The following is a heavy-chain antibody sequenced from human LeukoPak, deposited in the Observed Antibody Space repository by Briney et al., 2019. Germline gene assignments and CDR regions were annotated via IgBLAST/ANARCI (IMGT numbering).Heavy chain of an antibody. CDR1: GFTLSSYS. J-gene: IGHJ4*02. Sequence: KPGGSLRLSCAASGFTLSSYSMNWVRQAPGKGLEWVSSISSSSSYIYYADSVKGRFTISRDNAKNSLYLQMNSLRAEDTAVYYCARSGSSSWYSDYWGQGTLVTVSS. CDR3: ARSGSSSWYSDY. V-gene: IGHV3-21*01. D-gene: IGHD6-13*01. CDR2: ISSSSSYI.